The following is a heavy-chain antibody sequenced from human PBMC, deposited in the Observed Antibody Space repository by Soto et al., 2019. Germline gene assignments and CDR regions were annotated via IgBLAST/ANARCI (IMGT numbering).Heavy chain of an antibody. CDR2: INAGNGNT. CDR1: GYTFTSYA. V-gene: IGHV1-3*01. J-gene: IGHJ4*02. Sequence: QVQLVQSGAEVKKPGASVKVSCKASGYTFTSYAMHWVRQAPGQRLEWMGWINAGNGNTKQSQKFQGRVTITRDTSGSTAYQELSSLRSEGTAVEYCAGSAPPIDYWGQGTLVTVSS. CDR3: AGSAPPIDY.